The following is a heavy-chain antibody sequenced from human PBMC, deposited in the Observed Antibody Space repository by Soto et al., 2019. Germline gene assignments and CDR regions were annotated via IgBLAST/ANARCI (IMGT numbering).Heavy chain of an antibody. Sequence: EVQLLESGGGLVQPGGSLRLSCAASGFTFSSFAMKWVRQAPGKGLEWVSVIGSGGDGIHYADSVKGRFTISRDDSKPPVTLQMNGLRAEDTAVYYCATYGQHLMDSWGQGTLVTVSS. CDR3: ATYGQHLMDS. D-gene: IGHD4-17*01. J-gene: IGHJ4*02. V-gene: IGHV3-23*01. CDR1: GFTFSSFA. CDR2: IGSGGDGI.